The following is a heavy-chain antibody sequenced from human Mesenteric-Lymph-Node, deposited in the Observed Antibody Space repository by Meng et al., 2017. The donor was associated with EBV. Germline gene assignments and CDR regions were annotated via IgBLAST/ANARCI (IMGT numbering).Heavy chain of an antibody. J-gene: IGHJ5*02. CDR1: GGSVSSTSYY. CDR3: ARENPARGKWFDP. CDR2: VYYSGST. D-gene: IGHD3-10*01. Sequence: QGQLTDSCPGLVNPSEPMSLTCTVSGGSVSSTSYYWSWIRQPPGKRLEWIGYVYYSGSTNYNPSLKSRVTISVDTSKSQFSLNLYSVTAADTAVYYCARENPARGKWFDPWGQGALVPSPQ. V-gene: IGHV4-61*01.